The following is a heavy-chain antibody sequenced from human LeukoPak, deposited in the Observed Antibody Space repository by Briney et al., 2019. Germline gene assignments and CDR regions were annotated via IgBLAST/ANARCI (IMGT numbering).Heavy chain of an antibody. Sequence: PGGSLRLSCAASGFTFSDYAIYWVRQAPGKGLEWVSAISGRGDNTYYADSVKGRFTISRDNSKNTLSLQMNSLRAEDTAVYYCARHDKGYSGYVTLDYWGQGTLVTVSS. CDR3: ARHDKGYSGYVTLDY. V-gene: IGHV3-23*01. D-gene: IGHD5-12*01. CDR2: ISGRGDNT. J-gene: IGHJ4*02. CDR1: GFTFSDYA.